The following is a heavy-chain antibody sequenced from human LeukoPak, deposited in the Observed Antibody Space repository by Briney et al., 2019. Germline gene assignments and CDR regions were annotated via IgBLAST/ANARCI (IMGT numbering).Heavy chain of an antibody. CDR2: MNPNSGNT. V-gene: IGHV1-8*01. CDR1: GYTFTSYD. CDR3: ARESGHSSGWYLAP. J-gene: IGHJ5*02. Sequence: ASVKVSCKASGYTFTSYDINWVRQATGQGLEWMGWMNPNSGNTGYAQRFQGRVTMTRNTSISTAYMELSSLRSEDTAVYYCARESGHSSGWYLAPWGQGTLVTVSS. D-gene: IGHD6-19*01.